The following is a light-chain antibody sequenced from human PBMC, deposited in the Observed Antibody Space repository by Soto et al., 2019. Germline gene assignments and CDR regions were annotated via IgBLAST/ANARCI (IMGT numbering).Light chain of an antibody. CDR2: LGS. CDR1: QSLLHSNGYNY. CDR3: MQALQTPPT. V-gene: IGKV2-28*01. J-gene: IGKJ4*01. Sequence: DIVMTQSPLSLPATPGEPASISCRSSQSLLHSNGYNYLDWYLQKPGQSPQLLIYLGSNRASGVPDRFSGSGSGTDFTLKIRRVEAEDVGIYYCMQALQTPPTFGGGTKVAI.